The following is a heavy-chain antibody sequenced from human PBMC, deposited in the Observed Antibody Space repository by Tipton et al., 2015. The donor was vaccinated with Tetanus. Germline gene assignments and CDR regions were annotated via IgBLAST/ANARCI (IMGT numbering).Heavy chain of an antibody. Sequence: VQLVQSGPEVKPSQTLSVTCVISGDRLSSDIAAWYWIRQSPSRGLEWLGRTYYRSKWSNDYAVSVKSRVTITSDTSKNQFSLQLGSVTPEDTAVYYCARGYAGGAWGVWGQGNLVTVSS. V-gene: IGHV6-1*01. J-gene: IGHJ4*02. D-gene: IGHD2-2*01. CDR2: TYYRSKWSN. CDR1: GDRLSSDIAA. CDR3: ARGYAGGAWGV.